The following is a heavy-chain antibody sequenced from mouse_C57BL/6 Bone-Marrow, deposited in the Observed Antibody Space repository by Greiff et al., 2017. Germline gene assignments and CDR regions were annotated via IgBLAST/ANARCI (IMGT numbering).Heavy chain of an antibody. Sequence: VQLQQSGAELVMPGASVKLSCKASGYTFTSYWMHWVKQRPGQGLEWIGEIDPSDSYTNYNQKFKGKSTLTVDKSSSTAYMQLSSLTSEDSAVYYCARGYDGFAYWGQGTLVTVSA. J-gene: IGHJ3*01. V-gene: IGHV1-69*01. CDR2: IDPSDSYT. D-gene: IGHD2-14*01. CDR1: GYTFTSYW. CDR3: ARGYDGFAY.